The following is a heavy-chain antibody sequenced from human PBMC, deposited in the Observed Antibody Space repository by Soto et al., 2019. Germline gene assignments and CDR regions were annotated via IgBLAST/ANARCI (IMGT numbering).Heavy chain of an antibody. CDR2: IYYIGNT. CDR1: NGSISSRSSY. Sequence: QLQLQESGSGLVKPSETLSLTCIVSNGSISSRSSYWGWIRQTPGKGLEWIGSIYYIGNTYYNPSLKCRVTISIDTSKTQFSLKMNSVTAADTAVYFCGGQDYGAKGYYFENCG. V-gene: IGHV4-39*01. D-gene: IGHD4-17*01. J-gene: IGHJ4*01. CDR3: GGQDYGAKGYYFEN.